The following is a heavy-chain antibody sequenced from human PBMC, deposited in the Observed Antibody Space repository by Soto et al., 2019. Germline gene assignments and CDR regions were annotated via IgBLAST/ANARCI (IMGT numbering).Heavy chain of an antibody. CDR1: GFSFSPST. CDR2: IGDSGLST. J-gene: IGHJ5*01. V-gene: IGHV3-23*01. D-gene: IGHD2-21*02. CDR3: AKGDYGDFLWFDS. Sequence: VGSLRLSCAVSGFSFSPSTVTWVRQAPGKGLEWVSAIGDSGLSTYYTDAVKGRFTISRDNSNSMVFLQMNSLTAEDAAMYYCAKGDYGDFLWFDSWGPGTQVTVSS.